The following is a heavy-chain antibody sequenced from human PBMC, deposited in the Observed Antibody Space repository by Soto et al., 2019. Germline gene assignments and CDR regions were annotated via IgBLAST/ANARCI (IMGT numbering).Heavy chain of an antibody. D-gene: IGHD1-26*01. Sequence: TSETLSLTCTVSGGSISSADYYWSWIRQPPGKGLEWIGYIYYSGSTYYNPSLKSRVTISVDTSNNQFSLKLSSVTADETAVYYCARVTASDYFDYWGQGTLVTVSS. CDR3: ARVTASDYFDY. CDR2: IYYSGST. CDR1: GGSISSADYY. J-gene: IGHJ4*02. V-gene: IGHV4-30-4*01.